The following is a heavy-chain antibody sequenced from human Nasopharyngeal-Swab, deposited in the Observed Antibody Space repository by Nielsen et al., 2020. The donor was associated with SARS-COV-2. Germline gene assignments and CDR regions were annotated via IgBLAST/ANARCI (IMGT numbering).Heavy chain of an antibody. Sequence: GESLKISCAASGFTFSSYAMHWVRQAPGKGLEWVAVISYDGSNKYYADSVKGRFTISRDNSKNTLYLQMNSLRVEDTAVYYCAKGHGGYYDAFDIWGQGTMVTVSS. V-gene: IGHV3-30*04. CDR1: GFTFSSYA. CDR2: ISYDGSNK. D-gene: IGHD3-22*01. CDR3: AKGHGGYYDAFDI. J-gene: IGHJ3*02.